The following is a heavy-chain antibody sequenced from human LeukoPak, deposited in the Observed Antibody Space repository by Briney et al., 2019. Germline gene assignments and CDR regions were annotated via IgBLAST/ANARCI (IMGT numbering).Heavy chain of an antibody. CDR3: ARDRYYYDSSGYYWLFDY. CDR1: GGSISSYY. Sequence: SETLSLACTVSGGSISSYYWSWIRQPAGKGLEWIGRIYTSGSTNYNPSLKSRVTMSVDTSKNQFSLKLSSVTAADTAVYYCARDRYYYDSSGYYWLFDYWGQGTLVTVSS. V-gene: IGHV4-4*07. J-gene: IGHJ4*02. D-gene: IGHD3-22*01. CDR2: IYTSGST.